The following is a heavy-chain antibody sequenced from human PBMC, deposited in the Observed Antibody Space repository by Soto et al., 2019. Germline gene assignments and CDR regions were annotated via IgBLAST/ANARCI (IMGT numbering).Heavy chain of an antibody. J-gene: IGHJ4*02. CDR1: GYTFTSYY. D-gene: IGHD3-22*01. CDR3: ARYSHPYYYDSSGYLVY. V-gene: IGHV1-46*01. Sequence: ASVKVSCKASGYTFTSYYMHWVRQAPGQGLEWMGIINPSGGSTSYAQKFQGRVTMTRDTSTSTVYMELSSLRSEDTAVYYCARYSHPYYYDSSGYLVYWGRGTLVTVSS. CDR2: INPSGGST.